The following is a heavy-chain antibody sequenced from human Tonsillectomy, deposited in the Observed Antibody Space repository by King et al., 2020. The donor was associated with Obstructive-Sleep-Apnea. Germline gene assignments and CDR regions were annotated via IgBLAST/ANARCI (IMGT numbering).Heavy chain of an antibody. J-gene: IGHJ3*01. CDR2: TYYRSKCVF. V-gene: IGHV6-1*01. CDR1: GHSVSCNSGA. D-gene: IGHD2-15*01. CDR3: ARDRRSLDAFDL. Sequence: VQLQQSGPGLVNPSQTLSLTCVISGHSVSCNSGAWNWIRVSPSRGLEWLGRTYYRSKCVFDYSASVKSRIIINPDTSRNQLSLHLNSVTPEDTAMYYCARDRRSLDAFDLWGQGTMVTVSS.